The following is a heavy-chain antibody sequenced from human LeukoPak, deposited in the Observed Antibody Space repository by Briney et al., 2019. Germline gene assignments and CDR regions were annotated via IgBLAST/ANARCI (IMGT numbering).Heavy chain of an antibody. CDR2: ISSSSSYI. D-gene: IGHD6-19*01. Sequence: GGSLRLSCAASGFTFSSYSTNWVGQAPGKGLEWVASISSSSSYIYYADSVKGRFTISRDNAKNSLYLQMNSLRAEDTAVYYCARDFIAVAGYFDYWGQRTLVTVSS. J-gene: IGHJ4*02. CDR3: ARDFIAVAGYFDY. V-gene: IGHV3-21*01. CDR1: GFTFSSYS.